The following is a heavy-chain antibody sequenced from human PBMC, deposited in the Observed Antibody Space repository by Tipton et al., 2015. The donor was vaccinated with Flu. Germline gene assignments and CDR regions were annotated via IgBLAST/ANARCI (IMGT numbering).Heavy chain of an antibody. CDR1: GFTFSNFA. CDR3: ARGYDILTDGGGYFDY. CDR2: VWYDGTNE. J-gene: IGHJ4*02. V-gene: IGHV3-33*01. D-gene: IGHD3-9*01. Sequence: RSLRLSCAASGFTFSNFAMHWVRQAPGKGLEWVAGVWYDGTNEYYADSVKGRFTISRDNSKNTLYLQMNSLRAEDTAVYYCARGYDILTDGGGYFDYWGQGILVTASS.